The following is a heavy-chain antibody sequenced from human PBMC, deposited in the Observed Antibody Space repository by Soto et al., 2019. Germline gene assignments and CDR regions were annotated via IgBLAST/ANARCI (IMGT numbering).Heavy chain of an antibody. CDR2: ISAYNGNT. J-gene: IGHJ3*02. CDR1: GYTFTSYG. CDR3: ERGGSFCSSTSCYGIQLWSYDAFDN. V-gene: IGHV1-18*04. D-gene: IGHD2-2*01. Sequence: ASVKVSCKASGYTFTSYGISWVRQAPGQGLEWMGWISAYNGNTNYAQKLQGRVTMTTETSTSTAYMELRSLRSDDTAVYYCERGGSFCSSTSCYGIQLWSYDAFDNWGQGXMVTV.